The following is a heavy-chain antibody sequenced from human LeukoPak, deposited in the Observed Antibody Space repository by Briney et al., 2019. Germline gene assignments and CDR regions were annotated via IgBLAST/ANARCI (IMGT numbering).Heavy chain of an antibody. Sequence: SQTLSLSCTVSGGSISSGSYYWSWIRQPAGKGLEWIGRIYTSGSTNYNPSLKSRVTISVDTSKNQFSLKMSSVTAADTAVYYCARVVRRIDSSWYEKDYYYYYYMDVWGKGTTVTVSS. D-gene: IGHD6-13*01. CDR1: GGSISSGSYY. CDR3: ARVVRRIDSSWYEKDYYYYYYMDV. CDR2: IYTSGST. V-gene: IGHV4-61*02. J-gene: IGHJ6*03.